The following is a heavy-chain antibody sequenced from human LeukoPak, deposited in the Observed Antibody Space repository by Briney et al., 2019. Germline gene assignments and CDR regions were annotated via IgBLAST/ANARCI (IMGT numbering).Heavy chain of an antibody. CDR3: AKGLVTWDY. D-gene: IGHD3-16*02. Sequence: GGSLRLSCAASGFTFSSYAMSWVRQAPGKGLEWVLGLSGSDGSTYYADSVKGRFTISRDNSKNTLFLQMNNLRAEDTAVYYCAKGLVTWDYWGQGTLVTVSS. CDR1: GFTFSSYA. CDR2: LSGSDGST. J-gene: IGHJ4*02. V-gene: IGHV3-23*01.